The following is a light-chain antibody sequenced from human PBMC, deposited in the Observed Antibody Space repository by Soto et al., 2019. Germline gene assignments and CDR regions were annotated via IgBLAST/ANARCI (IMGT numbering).Light chain of an antibody. CDR3: QTWGTGIHVG. CDR2: LDSDGSH. CDR1: SGHSSYA. V-gene: IGLV4-69*01. J-gene: IGLJ2*01. Sequence: QLVLTQSPSASASLGASVKLTCTLSSGHSSYAIAWHQQQPEKGPRYLMKLDSDGSHTKGDAIPDRFSGSSSGAERYLTISSLQSEDEADYYWQTWGTGIHVGFGGGTKLTVL.